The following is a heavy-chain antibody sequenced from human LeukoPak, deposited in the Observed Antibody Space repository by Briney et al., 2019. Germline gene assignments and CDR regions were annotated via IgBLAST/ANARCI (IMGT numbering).Heavy chain of an antibody. J-gene: IGHJ5*02. V-gene: IGHV3-21*04. D-gene: IGHD1-7*01. Sequence: GGSLRLSCAASGFTLSSYSMDWVRQAPGKGLEWVSSISSSSNYIYYADSVKGRFTISRDNAKNSLYLQMNSLRAEDTAVYYCARETGTTFGSWFDPWGQGTLVTVSS. CDR1: GFTLSSYS. CDR3: ARETGTTFGSWFDP. CDR2: ISSSSNYI.